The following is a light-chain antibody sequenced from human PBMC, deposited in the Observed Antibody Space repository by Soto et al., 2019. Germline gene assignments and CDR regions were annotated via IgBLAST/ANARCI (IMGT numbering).Light chain of an antibody. CDR2: DAS. CDR3: QHRMNWPLT. Sequence: EIVLTQSPATLSFSSGERATLSCRASQSVDNDLAWYQQKPGQAPRLLIYDASNRATGIPARFSGSGSETDFTLTNSSLEPEDFAVYYCQHRMNWPLTFGQGTRLEIK. J-gene: IGKJ5*01. V-gene: IGKV3-11*01. CDR1: QSVDND.